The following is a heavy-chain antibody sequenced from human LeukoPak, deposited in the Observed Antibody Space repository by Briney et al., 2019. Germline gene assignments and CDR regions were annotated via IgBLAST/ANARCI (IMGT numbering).Heavy chain of an antibody. CDR3: ARDSRGSGSYYSDFDY. D-gene: IGHD3-10*01. Sequence: SETLSLTCTVPGGSTSSYYWSWIRQSAGKGLEWIGRVYTSGSTNYNASLQSRVTMSEDTSKNQFSLKLSSVTAADTAVYYCARDSRGSGSYYSDFDYWGQGTLVTVSS. CDR2: VYTSGST. J-gene: IGHJ4*02. V-gene: IGHV4-4*07. CDR1: GGSTSSYY.